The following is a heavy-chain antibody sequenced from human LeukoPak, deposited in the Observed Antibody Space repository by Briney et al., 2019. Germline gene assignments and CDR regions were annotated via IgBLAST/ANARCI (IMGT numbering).Heavy chain of an antibody. CDR1: GYTFTSYG. CDR2: ISAYNGNT. CDR3: ARLELWFGELYRFDP. J-gene: IGHJ5*02. Sequence: ASVKVSCKASGYTFTSYGISWVRQAPGQGLEWMGWISAYNGNTNYAQKLQGRVTMTTDTSTSTAYMELRSLRSDDTAVYYCARLELWFGELYRFDPWGQGTLVTVSS. D-gene: IGHD3-10*01. V-gene: IGHV1-18*01.